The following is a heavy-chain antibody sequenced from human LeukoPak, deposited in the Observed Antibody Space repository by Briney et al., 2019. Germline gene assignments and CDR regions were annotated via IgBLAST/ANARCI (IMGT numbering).Heavy chain of an antibody. CDR2: MSPSSGKA. CDR1: GYTFTNYD. J-gene: IGHJ5*02. V-gene: IGHV1-8*01. CDR3: AREGDDYVWGSSRSDWFDA. Sequence: GASVNVSCKAFGYTFTNYDIIWVRQATGQGPEWVGWMSPSSGKAGYGQKFQGRVTMTRNTSTNTAYMELSSLRSDDTAVYYCAREGDDYVWGSSRSDWFDAWGQGTLVTVSS. D-gene: IGHD3-16*02.